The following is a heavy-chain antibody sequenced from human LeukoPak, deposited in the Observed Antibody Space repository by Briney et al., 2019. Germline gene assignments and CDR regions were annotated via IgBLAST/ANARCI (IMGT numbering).Heavy chain of an antibody. Sequence: ASVKVSCKASGYTFTGYAMHWVRQAPGQRLEWMGWINAGNGNTKYSQKFQGRATITRDTSASTAYMELSSLRSEDTAVYYCARDTGALADSSGYYVWFDPWGQGTLVTVSS. CDR2: INAGNGNT. V-gene: IGHV1-3*01. J-gene: IGHJ5*02. D-gene: IGHD3-22*01. CDR3: ARDTGALADSSGYYVWFDP. CDR1: GYTFTGYA.